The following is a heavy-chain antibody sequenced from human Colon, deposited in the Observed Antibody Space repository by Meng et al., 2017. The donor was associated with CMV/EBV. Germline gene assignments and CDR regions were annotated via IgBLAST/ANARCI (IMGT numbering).Heavy chain of an antibody. V-gene: IGHV4-34*01. CDR3: AGGSYQAWELLHY. J-gene: IGHJ4*02. D-gene: IGHD1-26*01. CDR1: GGSFSEYY. Sequence: QVQLQQWVAGMLKPSETLSLTCAVYGGSFSEYYWGWIRHPPGRGLEWIGEIRHSGSNSYSYNSSLKSRVTISIDTSKNQFSLELTSVTAADTAVYYCAGGSYQAWELLHYWGQGTLVTVSS. CDR2: IRHSGSN.